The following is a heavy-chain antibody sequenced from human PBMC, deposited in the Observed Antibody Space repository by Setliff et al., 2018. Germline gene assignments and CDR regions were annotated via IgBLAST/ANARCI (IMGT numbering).Heavy chain of an antibody. Sequence: SQTLSLTCTVSGDSISSSTYHWGWIRQSPGKGLEWIGNIYYNGNTNKNPSLKSRVTISVDTSRDQSSLRLSSVTAADTAVYYCARVRVVQGYYEFDYWGQGTLVTVSS. J-gene: IGHJ4*02. CDR3: ARVRVVQGYYEFDY. D-gene: IGHD3-16*01. CDR1: GDSISSSTYH. CDR2: IYYNGNT. V-gene: IGHV4-39*07.